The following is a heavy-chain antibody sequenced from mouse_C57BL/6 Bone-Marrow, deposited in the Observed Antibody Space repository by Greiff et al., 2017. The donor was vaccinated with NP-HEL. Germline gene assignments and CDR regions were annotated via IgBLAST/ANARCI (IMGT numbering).Heavy chain of an antibody. Sequence: QVQLQQPGAELVRPGTSVKLSCKASGYTFTSYWMHWVKQRPGQGLEWIGVIDPSDSYTNYNQKFKGKATLTVDTSSSTAYMQLSSLTSEDSAVYYCARHYGQDYWGQGTTLTVSS. CDR1: GYTFTSYW. J-gene: IGHJ2*01. D-gene: IGHD1-1*01. CDR3: ARHYGQDY. CDR2: IDPSDSYT. V-gene: IGHV1-59*01.